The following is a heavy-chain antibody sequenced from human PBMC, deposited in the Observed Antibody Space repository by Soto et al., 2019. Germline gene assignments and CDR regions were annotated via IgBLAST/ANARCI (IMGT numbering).Heavy chain of an antibody. CDR1: GFTFSSYG. Sequence: GGSLRLSCAASGFTFSSYGMHWVRQAPGKGLEWVAVISYDGSNKYYADSVKGRFTISRDNSKNTLYLQMNSLRAEDTAVYYCAKDGGDSSSWYPDYYYYYGMDVWGQGTTVTVSS. V-gene: IGHV3-30*18. CDR2: ISYDGSNK. D-gene: IGHD6-13*01. CDR3: AKDGGDSSSWYPDYYYYYGMDV. J-gene: IGHJ6*02.